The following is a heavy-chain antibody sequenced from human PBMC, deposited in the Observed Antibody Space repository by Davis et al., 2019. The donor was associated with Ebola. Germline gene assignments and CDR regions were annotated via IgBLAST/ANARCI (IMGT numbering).Heavy chain of an antibody. J-gene: IGHJ5*01. V-gene: IGHV4-39*07. CDR1: GGSISSSSYY. CDR3: ANLIVGPTGRDS. CDR2: IYYSGST. D-gene: IGHD1-26*01. Sequence: SETLSLTCTVSGGSISSSSYYWGWIRQPPGKGLEWIGSIYYSGSTYYNPSLKSRVTISIDTSENQFSLRLTSVTAADTAVYYCANLIVGPTGRDSWGQGTLVTVSS.